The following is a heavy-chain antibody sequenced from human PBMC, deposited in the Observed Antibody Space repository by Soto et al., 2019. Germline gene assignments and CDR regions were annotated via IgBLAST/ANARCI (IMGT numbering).Heavy chain of an antibody. D-gene: IGHD3-16*02. J-gene: IGHJ3*02. V-gene: IGHV4-39*01. CDR3: ARPSGTDYVWGSYRPDAFDI. CDR2: IYYSGST. Sequence: SETLSLTCTVSGGSISSSSYYWGWIRQPPGKGLEWIGSIYYSGSTYYNPSLKSRVTISVDTSKNQFSLKLSSVTAADTAVYYCARPSGTDYVWGSYRPDAFDIWGQGTMVTVSS. CDR1: GGSISSSSYY.